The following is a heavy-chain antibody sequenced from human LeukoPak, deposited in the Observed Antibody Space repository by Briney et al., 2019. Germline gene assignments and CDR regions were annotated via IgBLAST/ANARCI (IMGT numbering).Heavy chain of an antibody. CDR1: GGSISSGVSS. J-gene: IGHJ4*02. Sequence: PSETLSLTCTVSGGSISSGVSSWTWIRQHPGKGLEWIGYIYYSGSTNYNPSLKSRVTISVDTSKNQFSLKLSSVTAADTAVYYCARDPTDSSGYYYPGKVFDYWGQGTLVTVSS. V-gene: IGHV4-61*08. CDR2: IYYSGST. CDR3: ARDPTDSSGYYYPGKVFDY. D-gene: IGHD3-22*01.